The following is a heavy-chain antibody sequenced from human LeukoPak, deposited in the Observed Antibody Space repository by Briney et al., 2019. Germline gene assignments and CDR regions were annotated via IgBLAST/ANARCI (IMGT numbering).Heavy chain of an antibody. CDR2: INHSGST. Sequence: PSETLSLTCAVYGGSFSGYYWSWIRQPPGKGLEWIGEINHSGSTNYNTSLKSRVTISVDTSKNQFSLKLSSVTAADTAVYYCARCPFGFGEFPFDYWGQGTLVTVSS. CDR1: GGSFSGYY. CDR3: ARCPFGFGEFPFDY. J-gene: IGHJ4*02. D-gene: IGHD3-10*01. V-gene: IGHV4-34*01.